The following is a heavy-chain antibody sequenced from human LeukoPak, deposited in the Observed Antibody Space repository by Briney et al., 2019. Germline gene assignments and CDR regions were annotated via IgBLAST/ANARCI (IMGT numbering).Heavy chain of an antibody. J-gene: IGHJ4*02. V-gene: IGHV3-30-3*01. Sequence: PGGSLRLSCAASGFTFSSYAMHWVRQAPGKGVEWVAVISYDGSNKYYADSVKGRFTISRDNSKNTLYLQMNSLRAEDTAVYYCARDSHQSSDYWGQGTLVTVSS. CDR1: GFTFSSYA. CDR2: ISYDGSNK. CDR3: ARDSHQSSDY. D-gene: IGHD6-6*01.